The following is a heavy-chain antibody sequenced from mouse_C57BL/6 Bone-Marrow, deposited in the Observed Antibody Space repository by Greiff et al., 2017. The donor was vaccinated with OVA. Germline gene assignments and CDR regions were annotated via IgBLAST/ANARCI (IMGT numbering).Heavy chain of an antibody. J-gene: IGHJ3*01. V-gene: IGHV8-8*01. Sequence: ESGPGILQPSQTLSLTCSFSGFSLSTFGMGVGWIRQPSGKGLEWLAHIWWDDDKYYNPALKSRLTISKDTSKNQVFLKIANVDTADTATYYCARIGRLYYYYGSSAWFAYWGQGTLVTVSA. D-gene: IGHD1-1*01. CDR3: ARIGRLYYYYGSSAWFAY. CDR2: IWWDDDK. CDR1: GFSLSTFGMG.